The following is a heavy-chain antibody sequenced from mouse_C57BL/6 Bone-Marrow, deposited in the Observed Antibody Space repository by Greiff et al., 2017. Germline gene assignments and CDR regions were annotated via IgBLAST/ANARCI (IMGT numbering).Heavy chain of an antibody. D-gene: IGHD1-1*02. CDR1: GFNIKDDY. CDR3: TPYGPDWFAY. J-gene: IGHJ3*01. Sequence: EVQLQQSGAELVRPGASVKLSCTASGFNIKDDYMHWVKQRPEQGLEWIGWIDPENGDTEYASKFQGKATITADTSSNTAYLQLRSLTSEDTAVYYCTPYGPDWFAYWGQGTLVTVSA. CDR2: IDPENGDT. V-gene: IGHV14-4*01.